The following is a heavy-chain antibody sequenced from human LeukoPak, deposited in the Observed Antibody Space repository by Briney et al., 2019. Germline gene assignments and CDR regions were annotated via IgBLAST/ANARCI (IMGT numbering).Heavy chain of an antibody. V-gene: IGHV3-53*01. Sequence: PGGSLRLSCAASGFTVSSNYMSWVRQAPGKGLEWVSVIYSGGSTYYADSVKGRFTISRDNSKNTLYLQMNSLRAEDTAVYYCAADGYISPFDYWGQGTLVTVSS. CDR1: GFTVSSNY. CDR2: IYSGGST. CDR3: AADGYISPFDY. D-gene: IGHD5-24*01. J-gene: IGHJ4*02.